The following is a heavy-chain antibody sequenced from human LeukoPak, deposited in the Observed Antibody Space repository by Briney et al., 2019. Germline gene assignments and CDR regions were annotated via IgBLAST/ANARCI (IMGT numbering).Heavy chain of an antibody. CDR3: ARDVGGYDFGAYYFDY. J-gene: IGHJ4*02. CDR2: IIPIFGTA. Sequence: ASVKVSCKASGGTFSSYAISWVRQAPGQGLEWMGGIIPIFGTANYAQKFQGRVTITADESTSTAYMELSSLRSDDTAVYYCARDVGGYDFGAYYFDYWGQGTLVTVSS. V-gene: IGHV1-69*13. D-gene: IGHD5-12*01. CDR1: GGTFSSYA.